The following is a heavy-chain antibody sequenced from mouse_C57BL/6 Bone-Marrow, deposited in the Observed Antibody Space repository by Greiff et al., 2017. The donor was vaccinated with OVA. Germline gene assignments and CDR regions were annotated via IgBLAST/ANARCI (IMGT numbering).Heavy chain of an antibody. Sequence: EVKVVESGEGLVKPGGSLKLSCAASGFTFSSYAMSWVRQTPEKRLEWVAYISSGGDYIYYADTVKGRFTISRDNARNTLYLQMSSLKSEDTAMYYCTRAGFTTVPDYWGQGTTLTVSS. CDR1: GFTFSSYA. D-gene: IGHD1-1*01. CDR3: TRAGFTTVPDY. J-gene: IGHJ2*01. CDR2: ISSGGDYI. V-gene: IGHV5-9-1*02.